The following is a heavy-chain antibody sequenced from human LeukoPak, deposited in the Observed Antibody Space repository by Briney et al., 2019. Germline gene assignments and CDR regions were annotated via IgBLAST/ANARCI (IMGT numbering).Heavy chain of an antibody. CDR2: SPSGGIT. Sequence: PGGSLRLSCAASGFTFSSHGMNWVRQAPGKGLEWVSGSPSGGITYYTDSVKGRFTLSRDSSKNTLYLQMDSLRTEDTAIYYCVRDINWNYFFDYWGLGILVTVSS. D-gene: IGHD1-7*01. CDR1: GFTFSSHG. CDR3: VRDINWNYFFDY. J-gene: IGHJ4*02. V-gene: IGHV3-23*01.